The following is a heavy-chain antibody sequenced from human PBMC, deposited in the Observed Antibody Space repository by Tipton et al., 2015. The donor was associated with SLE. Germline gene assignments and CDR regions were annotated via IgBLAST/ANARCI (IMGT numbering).Heavy chain of an antibody. Sequence: TLSLTCTVSGGSISSGSYYWSWIRQPAGKGLEWIGRIYTSGSTNYNPSLKSRVTISVDTSKNQFSLKLSSVTAADTAVYYCARDNWAGAFDTWGQGTMVTVSS. V-gene: IGHV4-61*02. J-gene: IGHJ3*02. CDR3: ARDNWAGAFDT. D-gene: IGHD7-27*01. CDR2: IYTSGST. CDR1: GGSISSGSYY.